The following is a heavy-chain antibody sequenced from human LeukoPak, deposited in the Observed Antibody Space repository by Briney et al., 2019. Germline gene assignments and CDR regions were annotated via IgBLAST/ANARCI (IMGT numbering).Heavy chain of an antibody. Sequence: PSETLSLTCAVYGGSFSGYYWSWIRQPPGKGLEWIGEINHSGSTNYNPSLKSRVTISVDTSKNQFSLKLSSVTAADTAVYYCARTYGSGSYYPHEGAFDIWGQGTMVTVSS. CDR3: ARTYGSGSYYPHEGAFDI. J-gene: IGHJ3*02. D-gene: IGHD3-10*01. V-gene: IGHV4-34*01. CDR2: INHSGST. CDR1: GGSFSGYY.